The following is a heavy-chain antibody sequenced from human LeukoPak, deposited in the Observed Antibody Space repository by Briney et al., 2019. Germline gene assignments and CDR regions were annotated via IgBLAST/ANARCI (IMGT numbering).Heavy chain of an antibody. V-gene: IGHV3-11*04. CDR1: GFTFSDYY. J-gene: IGHJ4*02. D-gene: IGHD3-16*01. CDR3: AREGFGGASTFDY. Sequence: GGSLRLYCAAYGFTFSDYYMSWLRQAPGKGLEWVSYISSSGSTIYYADSVKGRFTISRDNAKNSLYLKINSLRAEDTAVYYCAREGFGGASTFDYWGQGTLVSVSS. CDR2: ISSSGSTI.